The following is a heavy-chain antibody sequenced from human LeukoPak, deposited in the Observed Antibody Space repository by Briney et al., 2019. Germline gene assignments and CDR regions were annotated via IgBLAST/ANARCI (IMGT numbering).Heavy chain of an antibody. J-gene: IGHJ6*03. V-gene: IGHV1-69*13. CDR2: IIPIFGTA. CDR3: ARSFRDPYSSGPHSLYYYYYYYYMDV. D-gene: IGHD6-19*01. CDR1: GGTFSSYA. Sequence: GASVKVSCEASGGTFSSYAISWVRQAPGQGLEWMGGIIPIFGTANYAQKFQGRVTITADESTSTAYMELSSLRSEDTAVYYCARSFRDPYSSGPHSLYYYYYYYYMDVWGKGTTVTISS.